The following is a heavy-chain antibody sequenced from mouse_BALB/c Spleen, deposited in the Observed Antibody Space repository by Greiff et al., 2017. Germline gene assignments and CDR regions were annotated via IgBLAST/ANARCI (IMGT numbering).Heavy chain of an antibody. Sequence: EVKLVESGGGLVQPGGSLRLSCATSGFTFTDYYMSWVRQPPGKALEWLGFIRNKANGYTTEYSASVKGRFTISRDNSQSILYLQMNTLRAEDSATYYCAREYGNWFAYWGQGTLVTVSA. CDR3: AREYGNWFAY. CDR1: GFTFTDYY. CDR2: IRNKANGYTT. J-gene: IGHJ3*01. V-gene: IGHV7-3*02. D-gene: IGHD2-10*02.